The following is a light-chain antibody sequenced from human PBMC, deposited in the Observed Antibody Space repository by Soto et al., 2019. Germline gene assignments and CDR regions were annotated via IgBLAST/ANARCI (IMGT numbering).Light chain of an antibody. CDR2: TNN. CDR1: SSSIGAGYD. CDR3: QSYDSSLRRV. J-gene: IGLJ1*01. V-gene: IGLV1-40*01. Sequence: QSVLTQPPSVSGAPGRRVTISCTGSSSSIGAGYDVHWYQQLPGTAPKLLIYTNNKRPSGVPDRFSGSKSGTSASLAITGLQADDEADYYCQSYDSSLRRVFGTGTKLTVL.